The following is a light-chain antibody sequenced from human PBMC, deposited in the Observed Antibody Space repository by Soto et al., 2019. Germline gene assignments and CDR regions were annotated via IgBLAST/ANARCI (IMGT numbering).Light chain of an antibody. CDR2: SNH. CDR1: SSNIGSNT. Sequence: QSVLTQPPSASGTPGQRVTISCSGSSSNIGSNTVNWYQQLPGTAPKLLIYSNHQRPSGVPDRCSGSKSGTSASLAISGRQAEDEADYYCAAWDDSLNGALFGGGTKVTVL. J-gene: IGLJ2*01. V-gene: IGLV1-44*01. CDR3: AAWDDSLNGAL.